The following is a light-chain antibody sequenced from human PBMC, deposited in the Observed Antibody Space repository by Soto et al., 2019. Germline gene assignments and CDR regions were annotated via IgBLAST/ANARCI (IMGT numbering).Light chain of an antibody. CDR1: ESVSTNY. CDR2: GAS. V-gene: IGKV3-20*01. CDR3: QQYGSVPLT. Sequence: EIVLTQSPCTLSLSPGERATLSCRASESVSTNYLAWYQQKPGQAPRLLISGASSRATGIPDRFSGSGSGADFTLTINRLEPEDFAVYYCQQYGSVPLTFGGGTKVEIK. J-gene: IGKJ4*01.